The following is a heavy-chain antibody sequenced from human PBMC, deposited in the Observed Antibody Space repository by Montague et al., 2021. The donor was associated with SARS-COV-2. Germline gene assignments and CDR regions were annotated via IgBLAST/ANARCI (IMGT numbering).Heavy chain of an antibody. D-gene: IGHD2-8*01. J-gene: IGHJ3*02. CDR2: IYYSGST. CDR3: ARHDIAKVQGVVLIESDNDAFDI. CDR1: GGSISSSSYY. V-gene: IGHV4-39*01. Sequence: SQTQSLTYTVSGGSISSSSYYWGWIRQPPGRGLEWIGSIYYSGSTYYNPSLKSRVTISVDTSKNQFSLKLSSVTAADTAVYYCARHDIAKVQGVVLIESDNDAFDIWGQGTMVTVSS.